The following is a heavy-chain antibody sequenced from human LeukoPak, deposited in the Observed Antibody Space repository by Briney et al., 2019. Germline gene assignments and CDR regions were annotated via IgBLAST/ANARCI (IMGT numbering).Heavy chain of an antibody. CDR3: ARDLDCSGGSCYGWFDP. V-gene: IGHV1-18*01. J-gene: IGHJ5*02. D-gene: IGHD2-15*01. CDR2: ISAYNGNT. Sequence: GASVKVSCKASGYTFTSYGISWVRQAPGQALEWMGWISAYNGNTNYAQKLQGRVTMTTDTSTSTAYMELRSLRSDDTAEYYCARDLDCSGGSCYGWFDPWGQGTLVTVSS. CDR1: GYTFTSYG.